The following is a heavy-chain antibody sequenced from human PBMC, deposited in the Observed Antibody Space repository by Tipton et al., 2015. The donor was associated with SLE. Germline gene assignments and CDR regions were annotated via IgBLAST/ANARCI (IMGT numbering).Heavy chain of an antibody. D-gene: IGHD3-10*01. CDR2: IYHSGST. J-gene: IGHJ6*03. Sequence: TLSLTCAVSGYSISSGYYWGWIRQPPGKGLEWIGSIYHSGSTYYNPSLKSRVTISVDTSKNQFSLKLSSVTAADTAVYYCARAGYYYGSGSYQRYYYYYMDVWGKGTTVTVSS. CDR3: ARAGYYYGSGSYQRYYYYYMDV. V-gene: IGHV4-38-2*01. CDR1: GYSISSGYY.